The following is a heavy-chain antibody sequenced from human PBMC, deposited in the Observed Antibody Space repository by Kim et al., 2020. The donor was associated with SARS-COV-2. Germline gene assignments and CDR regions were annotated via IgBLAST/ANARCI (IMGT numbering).Heavy chain of an antibody. Sequence: SLRSWVAISVDTSKNQFSLELSSVTAADTAVYYCAKQEGDGVGYYYGMDVWGQGTTVTVSS. CDR3: AKQEGDGVGYYYGMDV. V-gene: IGHV4-39*01. D-gene: IGHD3-16*01. J-gene: IGHJ6*02.